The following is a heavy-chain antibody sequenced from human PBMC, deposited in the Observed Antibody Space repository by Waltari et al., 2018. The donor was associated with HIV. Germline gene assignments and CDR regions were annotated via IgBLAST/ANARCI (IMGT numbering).Heavy chain of an antibody. D-gene: IGHD2-21*01. CDR3: VTDAVAVPLDTAY. CDR1: GFPFINDW. J-gene: IGHJ4*02. CDR2: IKSKNDGGTI. V-gene: IGHV3-15*01. Sequence: EVHLVESGGGLGKPGGYIRVSCTVSGFPFINDWMSWIRQAPGKGLEWLGRIKSKNDGGTIDYAAPVKDRFTILRDDSKHTLYLEMSSLKIEDTGIYYCVTDAVAVPLDTAYWGQGTLVTVSS.